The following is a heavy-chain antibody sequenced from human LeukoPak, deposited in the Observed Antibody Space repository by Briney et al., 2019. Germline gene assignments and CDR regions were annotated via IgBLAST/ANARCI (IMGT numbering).Heavy chain of an antibody. Sequence: GGSLRLSCVASGFTFSGCWMHWVRQAPGKGLVWVSRISIDGSITTYADSVKGRFTTSRDNAKNTLYLQMNGLRAEDTAVFYCARETAVAGTYYSDYWGQGTLVTVSS. CDR3: ARETAVAGTYYSDY. CDR1: GFTFSGCW. J-gene: IGHJ4*02. V-gene: IGHV3-74*01. D-gene: IGHD6-19*01. CDR2: ISIDGSIT.